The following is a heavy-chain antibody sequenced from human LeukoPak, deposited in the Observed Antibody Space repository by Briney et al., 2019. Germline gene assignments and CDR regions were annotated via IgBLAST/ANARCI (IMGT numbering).Heavy chain of an antibody. D-gene: IGHD2-2*01. Sequence: GASVKVSCKASGYTFTAYYIHWVRQAPGQGLEWMGWINPNSGGTNYAQKFQGRVTLTRDTSITTAYMELSRLRSDDTAVYCCAKARGLYCSSTSCYDCDVWGKGTTITVSS. CDR1: GYTFTAYY. CDR2: INPNSGGT. J-gene: IGHJ6*04. CDR3: AKARGLYCSSTSCYDCDV. V-gene: IGHV1-2*02.